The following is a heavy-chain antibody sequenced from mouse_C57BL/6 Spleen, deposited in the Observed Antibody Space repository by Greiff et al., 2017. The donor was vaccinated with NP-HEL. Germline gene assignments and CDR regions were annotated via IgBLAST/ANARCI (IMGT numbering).Heavy chain of an antibody. CDR2: ISYDGSN. CDR1: GYSITSGYY. D-gene: IGHD1-1*01. J-gene: IGHJ3*01. CDR3: ARDGITTVVATTPFAY. Sequence: DVQLVESGPGLVKPSQSLSLTCSVTGYSITSGYYWNWIRQFPGNKREWMGYISYDGSNNYNPSLKNRITITRDTSKNQFFLKLNSVTTEDTATYYCARDGITTVVATTPFAYWGQGTLVTVSA. V-gene: IGHV3-6*01.